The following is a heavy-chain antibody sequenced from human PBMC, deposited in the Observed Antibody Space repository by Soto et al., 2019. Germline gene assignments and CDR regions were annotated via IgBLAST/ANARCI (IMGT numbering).Heavy chain of an antibody. CDR1: GFIFSSYW. V-gene: IGHV3-7*01. CDR2: IKQDGSVK. J-gene: IGHJ6*03. D-gene: IGHD2-2*01. Sequence: GGSLRLSCAASGFIFSSYWMSWVRQAPGKGLEWVVNIKQDGSVKYYVDSVKDRFTISRDNAKNSLYLQMNTLRAEDTAVYYCARVGQLPIGGYYYYYMDVWGKGTTVTVSS. CDR3: ARVGQLPIGGYYYYYMDV.